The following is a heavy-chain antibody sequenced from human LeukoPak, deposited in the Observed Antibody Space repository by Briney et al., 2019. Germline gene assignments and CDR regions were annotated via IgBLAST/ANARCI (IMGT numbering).Heavy chain of an antibody. Sequence: ASVKVSCKASGYTFTSYGISWVRQAPGQGLEWLGWISAYNGNTNYAQKLQRRVTMTTDTSTSTAYMELRSLRSDDTAVYYCARDRLETLFFMDVWGQGAKVTVSS. V-gene: IGHV1-18*01. D-gene: IGHD3-10*02. J-gene: IGHJ6*02. CDR2: ISAYNGNT. CDR1: GYTFTSYG. CDR3: ARDRLETLFFMDV.